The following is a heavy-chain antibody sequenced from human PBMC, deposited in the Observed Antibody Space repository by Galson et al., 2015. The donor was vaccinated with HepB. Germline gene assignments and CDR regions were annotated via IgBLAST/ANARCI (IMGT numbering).Heavy chain of an antibody. CDR2: IYWDDDK. CDR3: AHRLGAYFDY. CDR1: GVSLSTSGVG. J-gene: IGHJ4*02. Sequence: PALVKPTQTVTLTRTFSGVSLSTSGVGVGWIRQPPGKALEWLALIYWDDDKRYSPSLKSRLTITKDTSKNQVVLTMTNMDPLDTATYYCAHRLGAYFDYWGQGTLVTVSS. V-gene: IGHV2-5*02. D-gene: IGHD2-21*01.